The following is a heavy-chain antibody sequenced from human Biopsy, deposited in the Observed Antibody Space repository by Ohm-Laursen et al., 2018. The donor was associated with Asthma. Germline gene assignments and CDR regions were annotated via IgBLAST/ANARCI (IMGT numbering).Heavy chain of an antibody. Sequence: GSLRLSCAASGFTVSSNGMSWVRQPPGKGLEWVSVIYSGGGTFYADSVKGRVTISRDISENTLSLQMNSLRAEDTAVYYCARAYGGNFISGAFDIWGQGTMVTVSS. CDR2: IYSGGGT. CDR3: ARAYGGNFISGAFDI. J-gene: IGHJ3*02. D-gene: IGHD4-23*01. V-gene: IGHV3-53*01. CDR1: GFTVSSNG.